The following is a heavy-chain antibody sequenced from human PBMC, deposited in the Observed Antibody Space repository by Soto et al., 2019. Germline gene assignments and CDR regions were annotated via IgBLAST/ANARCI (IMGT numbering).Heavy chain of an antibody. J-gene: IGHJ6*03. CDR1: GVTFSSYG. CDR2: IWYDGSNK. CDR3: ARSHLDIVVVPAAIGDGMDX. V-gene: IGHV3-33*01. D-gene: IGHD2-2*03. Sequence: GSLRLSCAASGVTFSSYGMHWVRQAPGKGLEWVAVIWYDGSNKYYADSVKGRFTISRDNSKNTLYLQMNSLRAEDTAVYYCARSHLDIVVVPAAIGDGMDXWGKGTTVTVSS.